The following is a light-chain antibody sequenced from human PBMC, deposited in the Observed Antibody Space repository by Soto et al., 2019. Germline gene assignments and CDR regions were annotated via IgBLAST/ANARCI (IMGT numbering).Light chain of an antibody. CDR3: SSYAGTHIV. J-gene: IGLJ1*01. Sequence: QSALTQPPSASGSPGQSVTISCTGTSNDVGVYNSVSWYQHHPAQAPKLLIYDVSNRPSGVPDRFSGYKSGNTASLTVSGLQAEDEADYYCSSYAGTHIVFGTGTQLTVL. V-gene: IGLV2-8*01. CDR1: SNDVGVYNS. CDR2: DVS.